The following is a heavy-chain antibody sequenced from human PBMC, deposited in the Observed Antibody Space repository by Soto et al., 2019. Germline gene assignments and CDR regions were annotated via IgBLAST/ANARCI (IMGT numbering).Heavy chain of an antibody. CDR1: GYTFTSYG. D-gene: IGHD4-17*01. J-gene: IGHJ1*01. V-gene: IGHV1-18*01. CDR3: ARDSHDYGDPLYVQH. Sequence: ASVKVSCKASGYTFTSYGISWVRQAPGQRLEWMGWISAYNGNTNYAQKLQGRVTMTTDTSTSTAYMELRSLRSDDTAVYYCARDSHDYGDPLYVQHWGQGTLVTVSS. CDR2: ISAYNGNT.